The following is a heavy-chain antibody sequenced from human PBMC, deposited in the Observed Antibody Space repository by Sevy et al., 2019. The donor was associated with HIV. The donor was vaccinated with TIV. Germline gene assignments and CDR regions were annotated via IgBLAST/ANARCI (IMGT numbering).Heavy chain of an antibody. CDR3: AKVFASMVRGVITPRYWDYYYYMDV. V-gene: IGHV3-23*01. Sequence: GGSLRLSCAASGFTFSSYAMSWVRQAPGKGLEWVSAISGSGGSTYYGDSVKGRLTISRDNSKHTLYLQMNSLRAEDRDVYYGAKVFASMVRGVITPRYWDYYYYMDVWGKETTVTVSS. D-gene: IGHD3-10*01. CDR1: GFTFSSYA. CDR2: ISGSGGST. J-gene: IGHJ6*03.